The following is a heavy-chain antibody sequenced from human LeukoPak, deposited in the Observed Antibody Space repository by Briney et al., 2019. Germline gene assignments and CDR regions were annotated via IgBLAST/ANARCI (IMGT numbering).Heavy chain of an antibody. CDR3: ARGWVRGVIKRDNWFDP. CDR2: INHSGST. V-gene: IGHV4-34*01. Sequence: PSETLSLTCAVYGGSFSGYYWSWIRQPPGKGLEWIGEINHSGSTNYNPSLKGRVTISVDTSKNQFSLKLSSVTAADTAVYYCARGWVRGVIKRDNWFDPWGQGTLVTVSS. CDR1: GGSFSGYY. J-gene: IGHJ5*02. D-gene: IGHD3-10*01.